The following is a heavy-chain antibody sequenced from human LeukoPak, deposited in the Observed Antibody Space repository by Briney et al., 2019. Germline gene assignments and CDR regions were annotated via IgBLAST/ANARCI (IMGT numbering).Heavy chain of an antibody. CDR1: GYTFTGYY. D-gene: IGHD2-15*01. V-gene: IGHV1-2*02. J-gene: IGHJ4*02. CDR2: INPNSGGT. Sequence: ASVKVSCKASGYTFTGYYMHWVRQAPEQGLEWMGWINPNSGGTNYAQKFQGRVTMTRDTYISTAYMELSRLRSDDTAVYYCARGSGSSHYLDYWGQGTLVTVSS. CDR3: ARGSGSSHYLDY.